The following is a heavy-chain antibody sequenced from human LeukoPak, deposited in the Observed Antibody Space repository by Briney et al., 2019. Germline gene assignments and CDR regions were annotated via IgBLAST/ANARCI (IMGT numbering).Heavy chain of an antibody. D-gene: IGHD5-12*01. CDR2: IRNDRIT. CDR1: GLTFSDAW. Sequence: GGSLRLSCVLSGLTFSDAWMSWVRQAPGKGLEWVGRIRNDRITDYAAPVQGRFSISRDNSKNTFYLQMNSLRTEDTAVYFWTLVATMFTVDCWGQGTLVTVSS. CDR3: TLVATMFTVDC. J-gene: IGHJ4*02. V-gene: IGHV3-15*01.